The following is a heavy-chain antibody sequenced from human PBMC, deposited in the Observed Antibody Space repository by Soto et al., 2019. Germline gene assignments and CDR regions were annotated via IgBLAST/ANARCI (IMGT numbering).Heavy chain of an antibody. CDR1: GGSISSDAYY. J-gene: IGHJ4*02. CDR3: ARIARTGWYFDH. V-gene: IGHV4-31*03. Sequence: QVQLQELGPGLVKPSQTLSLTCTVSGGSISSDAYYWTWIRQHPGKGLEWIAYIFYRGNTYYNPSLKSRVLISVDTSKNQFSLRLNSVTAADTAVYYCARIARTGWYFDHWGQGTLVTVPS. CDR2: IFYRGNT. D-gene: IGHD6-19*01.